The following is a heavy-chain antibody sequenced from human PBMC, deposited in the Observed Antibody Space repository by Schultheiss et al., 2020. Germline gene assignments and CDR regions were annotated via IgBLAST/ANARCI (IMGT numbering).Heavy chain of an antibody. J-gene: IGHJ5*02. CDR1: GYTFTSYG. CDR2: ISAYNGNT. Sequence: GESLKISCKASGYTFTSYGISWVRQAPGQGLEWMGWISAYNGNTNYAQKLQGRVTMTTDTSTSTAYMELRSLRSDDTAVYYCARDRGSGVWFDPWGQGTLVNGYS. CDR3: ARDRGSGVWFDP. D-gene: IGHD2-8*01. V-gene: IGHV1-18*01.